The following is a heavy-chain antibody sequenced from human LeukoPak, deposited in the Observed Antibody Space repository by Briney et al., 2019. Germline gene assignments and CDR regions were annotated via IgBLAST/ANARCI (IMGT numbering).Heavy chain of an antibody. D-gene: IGHD6-13*01. J-gene: IGHJ4*02. Sequence: PSETLSLTCTVSGGSISSYYWSWIRQPPGKGLEWIGYIYYSGSTNYNPSLKSRVTISVDTSKNQFSLKLSSVTAADTAVYYCARARIAAAYFDYWGQGTLVTVSS. CDR2: IYYSGST. CDR1: GGSISSYY. CDR3: ARARIAAAYFDY. V-gene: IGHV4-59*01.